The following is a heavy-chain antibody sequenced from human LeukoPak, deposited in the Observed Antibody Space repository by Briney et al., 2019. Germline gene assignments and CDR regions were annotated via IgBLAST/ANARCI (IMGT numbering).Heavy chain of an antibody. CDR3: ARDRLHYGEYEKTLDY. D-gene: IGHD4-17*01. V-gene: IGHV3-48*01. CDR2: ISYSSSTI. Sequence: GGSLRLSCAASGFTFSSYSMNWARQAPGKGLEWVSYISYSSSTIYYADSVKGRFTISRDNAKNSLYLQMDSLRAEDTAVYYCARDRLHYGEYEKTLDYWGQGTLVTVSS. CDR1: GFTFSSYS. J-gene: IGHJ4*02.